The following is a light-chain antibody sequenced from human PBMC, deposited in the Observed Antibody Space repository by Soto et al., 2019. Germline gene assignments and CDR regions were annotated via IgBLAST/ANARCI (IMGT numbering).Light chain of an antibody. CDR3: QQYGSSVLT. CDR1: ESVSTNS. V-gene: IGKV3-20*01. J-gene: IGKJ4*01. Sequence: ESMLTQSPRTLSLAPGESATLSSRPSESVSTNSLAWYQQKPGQAPRRLLYAASSRGTGIPDRLSGSGSGTAFSLTISRLEPEDFAVYYCQQYGSSVLTFGGGTKVDI. CDR2: AAS.